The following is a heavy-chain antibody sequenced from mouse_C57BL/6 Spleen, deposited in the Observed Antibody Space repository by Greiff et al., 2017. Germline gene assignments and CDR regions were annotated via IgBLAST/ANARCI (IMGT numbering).Heavy chain of an antibody. D-gene: IGHD2-1*01. J-gene: IGHJ3*01. V-gene: IGHV5-9-1*02. Sequence: DVMLVESGEGLVKPGGSLKLSCAASGFTFSSYAMSWVRQTPEKRLEWVAYISSGGDYIYYADTVTGRFTISSYNARNTLYLQMSSLKSEDTAMXYCTRGDGNYPWFAYWGQGTLVTVSA. CDR1: GFTFSSYA. CDR3: TRGDGNYPWFAY. CDR2: ISSGGDYI.